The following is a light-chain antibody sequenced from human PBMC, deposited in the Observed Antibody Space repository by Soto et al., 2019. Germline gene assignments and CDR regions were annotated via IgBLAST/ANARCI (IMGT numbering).Light chain of an antibody. J-gene: IGKJ4*01. V-gene: IGKV3-20*01. Sequence: EIVLTQSPGTLSLSPGERATLSCRASQSVSSSYLAWYQQKPGQAPRLLIYGASSRATGIPDRFSGSGSGTDFTLTISRLEPEDCAVYYCQQYGSSPRFTFGGGTKVEIK. CDR2: GAS. CDR1: QSVSSSY. CDR3: QQYGSSPRFT.